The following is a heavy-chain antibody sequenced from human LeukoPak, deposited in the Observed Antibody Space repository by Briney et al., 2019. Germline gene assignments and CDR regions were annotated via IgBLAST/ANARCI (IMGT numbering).Heavy chain of an antibody. CDR2: ISSSGSTI. CDR1: GFTFSSYE. Sequence: PGGSLRLSCAASGFTFSSYEMNWVRQAPGKGLEWVSYISSSGSTIYYADSVRGRFTISRETAKNSLYMLMNSMRADNTAVYYWESNSSSWRGYFDYWGQGTLVTVPS. V-gene: IGHV3-48*03. CDR3: ESNSSSWRGYFDY. J-gene: IGHJ4*02. D-gene: IGHD6-13*01.